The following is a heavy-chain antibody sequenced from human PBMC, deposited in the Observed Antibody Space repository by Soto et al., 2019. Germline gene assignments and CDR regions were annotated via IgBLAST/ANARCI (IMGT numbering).Heavy chain of an antibody. Sequence: QVQLVESGGGVVQPERSLRLSCAASRFTFRTYGMHWVRQTPGKGLEWVAVIWYDGSNKDYADSVKGRFTIFRDNSKNILYLQMNSLRAEDTAVYYCARGTPYGSGRPYAFDIWGQGTMVTVSS. CDR3: ARGTPYGSGRPYAFDI. CDR2: IWYDGSNK. J-gene: IGHJ3*02. V-gene: IGHV3-33*01. CDR1: RFTFRTYG. D-gene: IGHD3-10*01.